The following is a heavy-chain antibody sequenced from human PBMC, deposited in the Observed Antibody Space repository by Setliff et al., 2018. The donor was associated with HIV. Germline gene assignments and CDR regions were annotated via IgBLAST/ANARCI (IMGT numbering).Heavy chain of an antibody. CDR2: IKSKTDGGTT. CDR1: GFTFSNAW. D-gene: IGHD5-12*01. CDR3: ATERGYSASKYLDY. Sequence: GGSLRLSCAASGFTFSNAWMNWVRQAPGKGLEWVGRIKSKTDGGTTDYAAPVKGRFSISRDDSKDMLYLQMNSLKTEDTAVYYCATERGYSASKYLDYWGQGTLVTVSS. J-gene: IGHJ4*02. V-gene: IGHV3-15*01.